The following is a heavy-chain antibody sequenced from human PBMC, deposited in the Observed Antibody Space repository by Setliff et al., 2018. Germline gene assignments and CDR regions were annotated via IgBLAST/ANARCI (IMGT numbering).Heavy chain of an antibody. V-gene: IGHV1-69*10. CDR2: IIPILGIA. CDR1: GGTFSSYA. D-gene: IGHD6-13*01. Sequence: ASVKVSCKASGGTFSSYAISWVRQAPGQGLEWMGGIIPILGIANYAQKFQGRVTITADESTSTAYMELSSLRSEDTAVYYCARAQKPGIAAAGTAGTFDYWGQGTLVTVSS. CDR3: ARAQKPGIAAAGTAGTFDY. J-gene: IGHJ4*02.